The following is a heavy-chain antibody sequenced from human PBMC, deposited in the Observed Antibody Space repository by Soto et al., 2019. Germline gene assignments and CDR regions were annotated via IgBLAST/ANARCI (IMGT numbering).Heavy chain of an antibody. Sequence: SVKVSCKASGGTFSTYAIDWVRQAPGQGLEWMGGIIPLFGTAKYAQNFQGRITITADEATNTAYMELRSLRSQDTAVYYCARGVHYDSSGYYYFYWGQGTLVTVSS. D-gene: IGHD3-22*01. CDR1: GGTFSTYA. J-gene: IGHJ4*02. V-gene: IGHV1-69*13. CDR2: IIPLFGTA. CDR3: ARGVHYDSSGYYYFY.